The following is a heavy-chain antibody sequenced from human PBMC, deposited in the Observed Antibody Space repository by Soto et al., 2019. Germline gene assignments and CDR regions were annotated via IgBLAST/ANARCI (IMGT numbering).Heavy chain of an antibody. Sequence: QVQLQESGPGLVKSSGTLSLTCAVSGGSISSSNWWSWVRQPPGKGLEWIGEIYHSGSTNYNPSLKSRVTISVDKSKNHLSLKLSSVTAADTAVYYCARVSGSYYYGMDVWGQGTTVTVSS. V-gene: IGHV4-4*02. CDR3: ARVSGSYYYGMDV. J-gene: IGHJ6*02. CDR2: IYHSGST. D-gene: IGHD1-26*01. CDR1: GGSISSSNW.